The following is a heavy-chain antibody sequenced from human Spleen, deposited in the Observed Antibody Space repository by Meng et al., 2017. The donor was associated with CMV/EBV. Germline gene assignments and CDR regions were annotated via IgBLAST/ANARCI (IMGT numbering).Heavy chain of an antibody. V-gene: IGHV4-38-2*02. Sequence: SETLSLTCSVFGYSLSSGYYWGWIRQPPGKGLEWIGTMYYGESAFTNSSLKSRVTMSLDAPNDQLSLRLSSVTAADTAIYYCARMGARGGNSLIDSWGRGTLVTVSS. CDR2: MYYGESA. CDR1: GYSLSSGYY. J-gene: IGHJ4*02. D-gene: IGHD4-23*01. CDR3: ARMGARGGNSLIDS.